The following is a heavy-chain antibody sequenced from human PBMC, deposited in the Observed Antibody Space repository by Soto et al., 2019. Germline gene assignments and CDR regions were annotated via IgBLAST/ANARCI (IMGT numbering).Heavy chain of an antibody. CDR1: GFTVSSNY. J-gene: IGHJ5*02. CDR2: IYSGGST. Sequence: GGSLRLSCAASGFTVSSNYMSWVRQAPGKGLEWVSVIYSGGSTYYADSVKGRFTISRDNSKNTLYLQMNSLRAEDTAVYYCAREETGWANWFDPWGQGTLVTVSS. V-gene: IGHV3-66*01. D-gene: IGHD6-19*01. CDR3: AREETGWANWFDP.